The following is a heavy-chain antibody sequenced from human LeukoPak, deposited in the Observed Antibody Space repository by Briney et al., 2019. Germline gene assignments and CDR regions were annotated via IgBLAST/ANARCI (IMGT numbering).Heavy chain of an antibody. V-gene: IGHV4-59*12. J-gene: IGHJ4*02. Sequence: TSETLSLTCTVSGGSISSYYWSWIRQPPGKGLEWIGYIYYSGSTNYNPSLKSRVTMSVDTSKNQFSLKLRSVTAAHTAVYYCARGYGDYPYYFDYWGQGTLVTVSS. D-gene: IGHD4-17*01. CDR3: ARGYGDYPYYFDY. CDR2: IYYSGST. CDR1: GGSISSYY.